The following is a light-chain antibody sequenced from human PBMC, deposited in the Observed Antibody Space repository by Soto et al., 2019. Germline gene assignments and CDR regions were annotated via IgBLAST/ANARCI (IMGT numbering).Light chain of an antibody. CDR2: AAS. CDR3: QQYGTSPWT. Sequence: AIQMTQSPSSLSASVGDRVTITCRASQGIRNDLGWYQQKPGKAPKLLIYAASSLQSGVPSRFSGSGSGTDFTLTISRLEPEDFAVHYCQQYGTSPWTFGQGTKVDIK. J-gene: IGKJ1*01. V-gene: IGKV1-6*01. CDR1: QGIRND.